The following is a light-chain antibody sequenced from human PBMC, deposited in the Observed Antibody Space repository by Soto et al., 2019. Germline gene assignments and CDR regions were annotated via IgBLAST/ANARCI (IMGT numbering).Light chain of an antibody. Sequence: DIVMTQSPLSLPVTPGEPASISCRSSQNLLNSNGYNYLDWYVQKPGQSPQLLIYLGSSRASGVPDRFSGSGSGTDFTLKISRVEAEDVGVYHCMQALQTPLTFGGGTMVEIK. J-gene: IGKJ4*01. CDR2: LGS. V-gene: IGKV2-28*01. CDR1: QNLLNSNGYNY. CDR3: MQALQTPLT.